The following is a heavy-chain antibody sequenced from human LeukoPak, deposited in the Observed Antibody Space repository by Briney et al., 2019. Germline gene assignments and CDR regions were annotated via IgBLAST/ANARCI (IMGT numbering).Heavy chain of an antibody. J-gene: IGHJ4*02. D-gene: IGHD2-21*01. V-gene: IGHV3-7*01. CDR2: INQGGSAK. CDR1: GFTFSTYW. CDR3: ARWGLSYTIDY. Sequence: GASLRLSWAPSGFTFSTYWIAWVRQAPGKGLGWVANINQGGSAKYYVDSVKGRFTISRDDAKTSLYLQMDSMRAEDTAVYSCARWGLSYTIDYWGQGTLVTVSS.